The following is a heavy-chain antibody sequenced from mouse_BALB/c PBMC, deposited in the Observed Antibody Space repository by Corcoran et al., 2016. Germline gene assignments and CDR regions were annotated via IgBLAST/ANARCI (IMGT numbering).Heavy chain of an antibody. Sequence: EVQLQQSGAELVKPGASVKLSCTASGFNIKDTSMHWVKQRPEQGLEWIGRIDPANGNTKYDPKFQGKATITADTSSNTAYLQLSSLTSEDTAVYYCARSAGEIDYWGQGTTLTVSS. V-gene: IGHV14-3*02. D-gene: IGHD4-1*01. CDR3: ARSAGEIDY. J-gene: IGHJ2*01. CDR1: GFNIKDTS. CDR2: IDPANGNT.